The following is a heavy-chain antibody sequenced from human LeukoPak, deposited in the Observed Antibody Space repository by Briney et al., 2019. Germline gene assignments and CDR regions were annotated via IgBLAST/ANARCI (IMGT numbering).Heavy chain of an antibody. Sequence: ASVKVSCKASGYTFTSYAMHWVRQAPGQRLEWMGWINAGNGNTKYSQKFQGRVTITRDTSASTAYMELSSLRSEDTAVYYCARDAFVYYYDSSGYLDYWGQGTLVTVSS. CDR3: ARDAFVYYYDSSGYLDY. CDR2: INAGNGNT. CDR1: GYTFTSYA. V-gene: IGHV1-3*01. D-gene: IGHD3-22*01. J-gene: IGHJ4*02.